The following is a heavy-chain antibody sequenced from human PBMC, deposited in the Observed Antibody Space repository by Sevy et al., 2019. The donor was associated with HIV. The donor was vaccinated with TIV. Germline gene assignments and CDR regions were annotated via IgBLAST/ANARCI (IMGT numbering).Heavy chain of an antibody. J-gene: IGHJ3*02. CDR1: GGSISSYY. Sequence: SETLSLTCTFSGGSISSYYWSWIRQPAGKGLEWIGRIYTDGSTSYNPSLESRVTMSVDTPKRQFSLKLSSATAADTAVYFCARDQGRYYESSTYFDAFDIWGQGTLVTVSS. CDR3: ARDQGRYYESSTYFDAFDI. V-gene: IGHV4-4*07. D-gene: IGHD3-22*01. CDR2: IYTDGST.